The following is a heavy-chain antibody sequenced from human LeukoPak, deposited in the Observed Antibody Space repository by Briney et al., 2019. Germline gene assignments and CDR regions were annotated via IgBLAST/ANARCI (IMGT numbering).Heavy chain of an antibody. V-gene: IGHV4-34*01. D-gene: IGHD3-22*01. CDR1: GGSFSGYY. CDR2: INHSGST. J-gene: IGHJ6*03. CDR3: ARSSEGRYHYDSSGYSYYYYYMDV. Sequence: NTSETLSLTCAVYGGSFSGYYWSWIRQPPGKGLEWIGEINHSGSTNYNPSLKSRVTILVDTSKNQFSLKLNSVTAADTAVYYCARSSEGRYHYDSSGYSYYYYYMDVWGKGTTVTISS.